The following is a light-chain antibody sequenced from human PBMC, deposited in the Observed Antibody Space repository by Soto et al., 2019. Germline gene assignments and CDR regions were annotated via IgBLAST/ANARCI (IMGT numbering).Light chain of an antibody. V-gene: IGKV3-20*01. CDR3: QHYGGSLWT. CDR1: QSVSSSY. Sequence: EIVLAQSPGTLSLSPGEGATLSCRASQSVSSSYLAWYQQKPGQAPRLLIYGASIRATGIPDRFSGSGSGTDFTLTISRLEPEDVAVYYCQHYGGSLWTFGQGTKVEIK. J-gene: IGKJ1*01. CDR2: GAS.